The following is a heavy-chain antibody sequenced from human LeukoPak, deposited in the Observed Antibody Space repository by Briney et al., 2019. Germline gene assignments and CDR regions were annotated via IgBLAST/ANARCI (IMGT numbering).Heavy chain of an antibody. D-gene: IGHD3-10*01. CDR3: AKDTRLLWFGELN. CDR1: GFTFSSYG. CDR2: ISGNGGST. Sequence: GGSLRLSCAASGFTFSSYGMSWVRQAPGKGLEWVSAISGNGGSTYYADSVKGRFTISRDNSKNTLYLQMNSLRAEDTAVYYCAKDTRLLWFGELNWGQGTLVTVSS. J-gene: IGHJ4*02. V-gene: IGHV3-23*01.